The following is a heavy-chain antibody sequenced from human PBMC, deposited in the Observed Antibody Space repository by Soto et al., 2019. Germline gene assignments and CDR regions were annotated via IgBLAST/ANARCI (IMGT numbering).Heavy chain of an antibody. J-gene: IGHJ5*02. CDR2: VYYRGRS. CDR1: GGSVSNSNYY. V-gene: IGHV4-39*07. D-gene: IGHD2-21*01. Sequence: PSETLSLTCTVSGGSVSNSNYYWGWIRQSPGKGLEWIGSVYYRGRSYSKSSVKSRVTISVDTSKNEFSLKLTSVSAADTAVYFCAREERKGIISWFDPWGQGTPVTVSS. CDR3: AREERKGIISWFDP.